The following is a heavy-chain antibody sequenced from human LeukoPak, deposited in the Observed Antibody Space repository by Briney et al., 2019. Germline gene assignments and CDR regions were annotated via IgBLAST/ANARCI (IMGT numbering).Heavy chain of an antibody. D-gene: IGHD3-10*01. Sequence: SETLSLTCTISYGSISSGYWSWIRQPPGNGLEWIGYIYYSGSANYNPSLKSRVTISVDTSKNQFSLKLSSVTAADTAVYYCARSYGSGNYFDYWGQGTLVTVSS. J-gene: IGHJ4*02. CDR3: ARSYGSGNYFDY. CDR2: IYYSGSA. V-gene: IGHV4-59*01. CDR1: YGSISSGY.